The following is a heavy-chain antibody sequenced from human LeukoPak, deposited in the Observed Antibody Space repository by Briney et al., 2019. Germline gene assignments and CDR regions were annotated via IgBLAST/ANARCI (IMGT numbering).Heavy chain of an antibody. Sequence: PGGSLRLSCAASGFTVSSNYMSWVRQAPGKGLEWVSVIYSGGSTYYADSVKGRFTISRHNSKNTLYLQMNSLRAEDTAVYYCARDGGYCPAAPCGMDVWGQGTTVTVSS. CDR1: GFTVSSNY. J-gene: IGHJ6*02. CDR3: ARDGGYCPAAPCGMDV. CDR2: IYSGGST. V-gene: IGHV3-53*04. D-gene: IGHD2-15*01.